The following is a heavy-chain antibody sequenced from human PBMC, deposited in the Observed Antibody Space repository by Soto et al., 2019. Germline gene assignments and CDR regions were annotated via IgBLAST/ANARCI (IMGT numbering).Heavy chain of an antibody. CDR1: GGSISSNIYY. CDR3: ASQHYYDSSGYYVVY. CDR2: IHYSGST. J-gene: IGHJ4*02. D-gene: IGHD3-22*01. Sequence: SGTLSLTCAVSGGSISSNIYYWAWIRQPPGKGLEWIGNIHYSGSTYYDSSLHSRVTISINTSKNQFSLKLSSVTATDTAVYYCASQHYYDSSGYYVVYWGQGTLVTVS. V-gene: IGHV4-39*01.